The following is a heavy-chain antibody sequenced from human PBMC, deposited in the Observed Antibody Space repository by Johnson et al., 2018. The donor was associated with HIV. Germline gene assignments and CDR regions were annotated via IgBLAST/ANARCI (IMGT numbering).Heavy chain of an antibody. CDR2: IRYDGSNT. J-gene: IGHJ3*02. CDR1: GFTFSSYG. Sequence: QVQLVESGGGVVQPGRSLRLSCAASGFTFSSYGMHWVRQAPGKGLEWVAFIRYDGSNTYYADSVKGRFTISRDNSKNTLYLQMNSLRAEDTAVYYCAKGIARRTNDAFDIWGQGTMVTVSS. D-gene: IGHD2/OR15-2a*01. V-gene: IGHV3-30*02. CDR3: AKGIARRTNDAFDI.